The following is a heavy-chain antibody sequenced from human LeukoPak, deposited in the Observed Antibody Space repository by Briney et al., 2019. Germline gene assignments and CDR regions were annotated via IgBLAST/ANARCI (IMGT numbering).Heavy chain of an antibody. Sequence: PSQTLYLTCTVSGGSISSGSYYWSWIRQPAGKGLEWIGRIYTSGSTNYNPSLKSRVTISVDTSKNQFSLKLSSVTAADTAVYYCARARRLGVASFDYWGQGTLVTVSS. CDR3: ARARRLGVASFDY. V-gene: IGHV4-61*02. D-gene: IGHD3-3*01. CDR1: GGSISSGSYY. J-gene: IGHJ4*02. CDR2: IYTSGST.